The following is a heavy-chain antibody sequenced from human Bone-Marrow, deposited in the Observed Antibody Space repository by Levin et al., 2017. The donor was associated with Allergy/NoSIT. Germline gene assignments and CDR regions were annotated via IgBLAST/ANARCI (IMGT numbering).Heavy chain of an antibody. D-gene: IGHD6-6*01. J-gene: IGHJ6*03. CDR3: ARYAKYSSSSFRDYYYMDV. V-gene: IGHV3-74*01. CDR2: INSDGSST. CDR1: GFTFSSYW. Sequence: LSGGSLRLSCAASGFTFSSYWMHWVRQAPGKGLVWVSRINSDGSSTSYADSVKGRFTISRDNAKNTLYLQMNSLRAEDTAVYYCARYAKYSSSSFRDYYYMDVWGKGTTVTVSS.